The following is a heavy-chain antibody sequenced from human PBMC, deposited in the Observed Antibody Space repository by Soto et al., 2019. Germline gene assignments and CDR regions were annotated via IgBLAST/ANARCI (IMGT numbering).Heavy chain of an antibody. CDR2: IYHSGST. Sequence: QVQLQESGPGLVKPSQTLSLTCTVSGGSISSGDYYWSWIRQPPGKGLEWIGYIYHSGSTYYNPSPKSRVTISVNTSTNQFSLKLSSVTAADTAVYYCARERPDGARLDPGGQGTLVTVSS. CDR3: ARERPDGARLDP. J-gene: IGHJ5*02. CDR1: GGSISSGDYY. V-gene: IGHV4-30-4*01. D-gene: IGHD6-6*01.